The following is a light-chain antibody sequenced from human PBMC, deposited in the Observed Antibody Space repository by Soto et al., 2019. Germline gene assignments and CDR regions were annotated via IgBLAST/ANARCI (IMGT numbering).Light chain of an antibody. V-gene: IGKV3-20*01. CDR3: QQHGGSPPYT. Sequence: EVVLTQSPGTLSLSPGDRATVSCRASQTVHSSFFAWYQQKGGQAPRLLIYGTSNSAAGIPDRFSGHGSGTDFPLTIDGLEPEDFAMYFCQQHGGSPPYTFGRGT. J-gene: IGKJ2*01. CDR2: GTS. CDR1: QTVHSSF.